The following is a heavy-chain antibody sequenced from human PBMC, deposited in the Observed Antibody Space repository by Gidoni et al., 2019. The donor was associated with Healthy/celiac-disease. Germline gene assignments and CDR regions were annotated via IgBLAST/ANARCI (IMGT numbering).Heavy chain of an antibody. J-gene: IGHJ5*02. CDR1: GGSISSSSYY. D-gene: IGHD2-8*02. Sequence: QLQLQESGPGLVKPSETLSLTCTVSGGSISSSSYYWGWIRQPPGKGLEWMGCIYYSGSTYYNPSLKSRVPISVDTSKNQFSLKLSSVTAADTAVYYCARQTMFAQSTHTYCTGGVCHINWFDPWGQGTLDTVSS. V-gene: IGHV4-39*01. CDR2: IYYSGST. CDR3: ARQTMFAQSTHTYCTGGVCHINWFDP.